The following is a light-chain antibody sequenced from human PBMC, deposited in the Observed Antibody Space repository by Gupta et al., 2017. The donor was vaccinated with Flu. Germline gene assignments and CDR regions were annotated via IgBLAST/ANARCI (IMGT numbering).Light chain of an antibody. CDR2: TMN. CDR1: SSIVGTNG. CDR3: LSYADRVTWL. J-gene: IGLJ2*01. V-gene: IGLV1-47*01. Sequence: QTVTTSCSASSSIVGTNGVYWYQQPPGTAPKLLIYTMNQRPSGVPDRFSGSRSGNSASLAISGLRSEDEGDYYCLSYADRVTWLFGGGTKLTVL.